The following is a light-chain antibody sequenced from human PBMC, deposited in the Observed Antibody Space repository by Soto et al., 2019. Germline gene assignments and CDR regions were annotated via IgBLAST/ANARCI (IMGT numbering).Light chain of an antibody. Sequence: DIQMSRSPSSLSASVGDRVTITRRASQSISSYLSWFQQKPGKAPKLLVYGASSLQSGVPSRFSGSGSGTEGTITISSLQSEDGATYYCQQKYTTPITFGQGTRLEIK. V-gene: IGKV1-39*01. J-gene: IGKJ5*01. CDR3: QQKYTTPIT. CDR1: QSISSY. CDR2: GAS.